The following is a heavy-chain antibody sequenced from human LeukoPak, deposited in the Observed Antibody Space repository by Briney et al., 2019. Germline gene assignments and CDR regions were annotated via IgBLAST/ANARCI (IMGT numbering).Heavy chain of an antibody. D-gene: IGHD3-16*01. CDR2: ISSSSSYI. CDR3: ARDNSPAWSGKVRVGYYFDY. V-gene: IGHV3-21*01. Sequence: GGSLRLSCAASGFTFRTYSMNWVRQAPGKGLEWVSSISSSSSYIYYAGSVKGRFTISRDNAENSLYLQMNSLRAEDTAVYYCARDNSPAWSGKVRVGYYFDYWGQGTLVTVSS. CDR1: GFTFRTYS. J-gene: IGHJ4*02.